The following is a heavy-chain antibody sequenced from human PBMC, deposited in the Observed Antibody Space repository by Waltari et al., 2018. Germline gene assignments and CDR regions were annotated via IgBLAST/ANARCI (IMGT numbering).Heavy chain of an antibody. CDR3: ARDYVWGSYRPFDY. Sequence: EVQLVESGGGLVQPGGSLRLSCAASGFTFSGYSMNGVRQAPGKGLVGVSYISSSSSTIYYADSVKGRFTISRDNAKNSLYLQMNSLRAEDTAVYYCARDYVWGSYRPFDYWGQGTLVTVSS. CDR1: GFTFSGYS. J-gene: IGHJ4*02. V-gene: IGHV3-48*01. D-gene: IGHD3-16*02. CDR2: ISSSSSTI.